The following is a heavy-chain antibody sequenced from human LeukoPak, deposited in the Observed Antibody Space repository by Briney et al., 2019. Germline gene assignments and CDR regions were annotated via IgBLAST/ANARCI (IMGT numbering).Heavy chain of an antibody. CDR2: ISAYNGNT. V-gene: IGHV1-2*02. CDR3: ARSTGNYYYYYMDV. Sequence: APVKVSCEASGYTFTGYYMHWVRQAPGQGLEWMGWISAYNGNTNYAQKFQGRVTMTRDTSISTAYMELSRLRSDDTAVYYCARSTGNYYYYYMDVWGKGTTVTVSS. J-gene: IGHJ6*03. CDR1: GYTFTGYY.